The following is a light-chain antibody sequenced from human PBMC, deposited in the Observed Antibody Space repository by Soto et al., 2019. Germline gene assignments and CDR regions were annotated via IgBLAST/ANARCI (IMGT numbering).Light chain of an antibody. CDR1: QSISTY. V-gene: IGKV1-39*01. Sequence: DIQMTQSPSSLSASVADRVTITCRASQSISTYLNWYQQKPGKAPNLLISDASSLQSGAPSRFTGSGSGTDFTLTISSLQPEDFATYYCQQSYDTPPWTFGQGTKVEIK. CDR2: DAS. J-gene: IGKJ1*01. CDR3: QQSYDTPPWT.